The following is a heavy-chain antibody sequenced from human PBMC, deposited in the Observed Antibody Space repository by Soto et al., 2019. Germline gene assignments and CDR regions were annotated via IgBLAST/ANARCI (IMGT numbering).Heavy chain of an antibody. CDR1: GFTFGAYV. CDR3: ARDPGIAADYWYFDL. J-gene: IGHJ2*01. Sequence: GGSLRLSCEASGFTFGAYVMTWVRQAPGKGLEWVSSISSSSSYIYYADSVKGRFTISRDNAKNSLYLQMNSLRAEDTAVYHCARDPGIAADYWYFDLWGRGTLVTVSS. CDR2: ISSSSSYI. V-gene: IGHV3-21*01. D-gene: IGHD6-13*01.